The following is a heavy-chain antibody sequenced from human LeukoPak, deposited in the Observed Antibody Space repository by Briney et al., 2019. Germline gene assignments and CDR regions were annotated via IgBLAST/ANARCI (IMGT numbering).Heavy chain of an antibody. CDR3: ARVSQGGVPAATPYYYYYYMDV. Sequence: PSETLSLTCTVSGGSISSYYWSWIRQPPGKGLEWIGFIYYSGSTNYNPSLKSRVTMSVDTSKNQFSLKLSSVTAADTAVYYCARVSQGGVPAATPYYYYYYMDVWGKGTTVTISS. CDR1: GGSISSYY. D-gene: IGHD2-2*01. CDR2: IYYSGST. J-gene: IGHJ6*03. V-gene: IGHV4-59*12.